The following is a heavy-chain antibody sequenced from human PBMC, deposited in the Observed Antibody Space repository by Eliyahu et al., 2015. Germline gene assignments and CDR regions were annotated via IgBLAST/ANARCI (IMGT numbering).Heavy chain of an antibody. CDR2: ISPMFGMA. J-gene: IGHJ5*02. CDR3: AIEGGSSGPRWFDP. V-gene: IGHV1-69*01. CDR1: GGTFSSYS. D-gene: IGHD6-19*01. Sequence: EVKKPGSSVKVSCKASGGTFSSYSISWVRQAPGQGLEWMGGISPMFGMANYAQTFQGRVTITADESTSTAYMDLSSLRSDDTAVYYCAIEGGSSGPRWFDPWGRGTMVTVSS.